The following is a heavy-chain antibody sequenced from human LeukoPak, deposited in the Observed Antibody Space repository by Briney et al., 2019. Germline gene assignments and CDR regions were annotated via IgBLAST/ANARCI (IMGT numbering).Heavy chain of an antibody. D-gene: IGHD2-2*01. CDR2: ISAYNGNT. V-gene: IGHV1-18*01. CDR1: GYTFTSYG. J-gene: IGHJ5*02. Sequence: ASVKVSCKASGYTFTSYGISWVRQAPGQGLEWMGWISAYNGNTNYAQKLQGRVTMTTDTSTSTAYMELRSLRSDDTAVYYCARVGDGGYCSSTSCYDWFDPWGQGTLVTVSS. CDR3: ARVGDGGYCSSTSCYDWFDP.